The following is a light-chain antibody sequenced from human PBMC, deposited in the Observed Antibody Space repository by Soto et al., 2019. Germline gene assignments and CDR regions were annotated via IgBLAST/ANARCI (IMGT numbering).Light chain of an antibody. V-gene: IGKV2-28*01. Sequence: DVVMTQSPLSLPVTHGEPASISCRSSPSLLHSNGYNYLDWYLQKPGQSPQLLIYVGSNGDSGVLDRYSGSGAGTDFKLKISRVEAEDVGVYYCMQALPTPYIFGEVTKLEIK. CDR1: PSLLHSNGYNY. CDR2: VGS. J-gene: IGKJ2*01. CDR3: MQALPTPYI.